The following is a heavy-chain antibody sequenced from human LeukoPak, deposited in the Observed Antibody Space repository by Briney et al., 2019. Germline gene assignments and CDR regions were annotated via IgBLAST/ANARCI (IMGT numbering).Heavy chain of an antibody. Sequence: GESLKISCKGSGYSFANYWISWVRQMPGKGLEWMGRIDPGDSYINYGPSFQGHVTISADKSISTAYLQWSSLKASDTAMYYCARRVRGTYHWGQGTLVTVSS. CDR1: GYSFANYW. CDR3: ARRVRGTYH. CDR2: IDPGDSYI. V-gene: IGHV5-10-1*01. J-gene: IGHJ4*02. D-gene: IGHD3-16*02.